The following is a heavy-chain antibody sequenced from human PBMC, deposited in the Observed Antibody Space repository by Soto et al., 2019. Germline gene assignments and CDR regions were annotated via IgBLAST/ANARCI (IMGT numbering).Heavy chain of an antibody. CDR3: ARHRWGSGSYSGLLDF. CDR1: GGSISTRSYF. CDR2: VHYSGSA. J-gene: IGHJ4*02. Sequence: PSETLSLTGSVCGGSISTRSYFWGWIRQPPGKGLEWVGAVHYSGSANYRSSLQSRVTISIDTSQNQFSLRLRSVTAADTAVYYCARHRWGSGSYSGLLDFWGQGALVTVSS. D-gene: IGHD3-10*01. V-gene: IGHV4-39*01.